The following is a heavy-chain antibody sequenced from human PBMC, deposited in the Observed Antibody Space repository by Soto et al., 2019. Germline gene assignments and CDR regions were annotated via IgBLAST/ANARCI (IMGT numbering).Heavy chain of an antibody. CDR3: AREMCSSGGCSVGVYFDH. V-gene: IGHV3-23*01. CDR1: GFTFSSYA. D-gene: IGHD6-19*01. CDR2: ISGNGVST. J-gene: IGHJ4*02. Sequence: EVQLLESGGGLVQPGGSLRLSCAASGFTFSSYAVSWVRHAPGKGLEWVSAISGNGVSTYYADSVRGRFTISRDNFENTLFLQVNSLRAEETAVYYCAREMCSSGGCSVGVYFDHCGQGRLVSVSS.